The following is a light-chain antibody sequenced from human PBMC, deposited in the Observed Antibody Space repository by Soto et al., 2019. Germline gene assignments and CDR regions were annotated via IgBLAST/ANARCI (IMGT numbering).Light chain of an antibody. CDR2: GAS. Sequence: EIVMTQSPATLSVSPGERATLSCRASQSVSSNLAWYQQKPGQAPRLLIYGASARATGIPARFSGSGSGTECTPNISSLQSADFAIYYCQQYNYWPPETFGQGTKLAIK. J-gene: IGKJ2*01. V-gene: IGKV3-15*01. CDR3: QQYNYWPPET. CDR1: QSVSSN.